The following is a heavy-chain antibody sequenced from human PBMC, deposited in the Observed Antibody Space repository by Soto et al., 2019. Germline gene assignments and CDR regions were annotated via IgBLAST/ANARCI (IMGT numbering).Heavy chain of an antibody. J-gene: IGHJ4*02. Sequence: GGSLRLSCAASGCTFSSYGMHWVRQAPGQGLEWVAVISYDGSNKKYVDSVKGRFSISRDNSKNTVYLQMNSLRAEDSGVYYCAKDPLLDYWGQGTLVTVSS. D-gene: IGHD2-15*01. CDR1: GCTFSSYG. V-gene: IGHV3-30*18. CDR2: ISYDGSNK. CDR3: AKDPLLDY.